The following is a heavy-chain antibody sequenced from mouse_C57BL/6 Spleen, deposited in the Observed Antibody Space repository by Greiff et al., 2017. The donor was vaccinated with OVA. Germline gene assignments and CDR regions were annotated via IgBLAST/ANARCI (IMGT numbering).Heavy chain of an antibody. V-gene: IGHV1-72*01. J-gene: IGHJ4*01. D-gene: IGHD1-1*01. CDR1: GYTFTSYW. CDR2: IDPNSGGT. Sequence: QVHVKQPGAELVKPGASVKLSCKASGYTFTSYWMHWVKQRPGRGLEWIGRIDPNSGGTKYNEKFKSKATLTVDKPSSTAYMQLSSLTSEDSAVYYCACITTVAGGYAMDYWGQGTSVTVSS. CDR3: ACITTVAGGYAMDY.